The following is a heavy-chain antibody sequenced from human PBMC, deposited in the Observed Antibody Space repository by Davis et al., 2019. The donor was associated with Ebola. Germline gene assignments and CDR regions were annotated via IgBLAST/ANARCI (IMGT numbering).Heavy chain of an antibody. V-gene: IGHV4-59*08. Sequence: PSETLSLTCTVSGGSISSYYWSWIRQPPGKGLEWIGYIYYSGSTNYNPSLKSRVTISVDTSKNQFSLKLSSVTAADTAVYYCAGGYSYGRLFDYWGQGTLVTVSS. CDR2: IYYSGST. CDR1: GGSISSYY. D-gene: IGHD5-18*01. J-gene: IGHJ4*02. CDR3: AGGYSYGRLFDY.